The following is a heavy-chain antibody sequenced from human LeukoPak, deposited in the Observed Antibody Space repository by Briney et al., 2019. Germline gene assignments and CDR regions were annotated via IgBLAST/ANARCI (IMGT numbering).Heavy chain of an antibody. J-gene: IGHJ3*02. Sequence: PSQTLSLTCTTSGGSISSGDNYWSWIRQSPGKGLEWIGNIYYNGNTYYRPSLKSRLTISVDTSKNQFSLKLSSVTAADTAIYYCVRERAVIYAFDIWGQGTLVTVSS. CDR2: IYYNGNT. V-gene: IGHV4-30-4*01. CDR1: GGSISSGDNY. D-gene: IGHD6-19*01. CDR3: VRERAVIYAFDI.